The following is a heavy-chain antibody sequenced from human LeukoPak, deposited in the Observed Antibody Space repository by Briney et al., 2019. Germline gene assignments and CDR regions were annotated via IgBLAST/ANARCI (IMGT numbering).Heavy chain of an antibody. CDR3: AKFTSYYYDSSGYFDY. CDR1: GFTFSSYA. J-gene: IGHJ4*02. Sequence: GGSLRLSCAVSGFTFSSYAMSWVRQAPGKGLEWVSAISGSGGSTYYADSVKGRFTISRDNSKNTLYLQMNSLRAEDTAVYYCAKFTSYYYDSSGYFDYWGQGTLVTVSS. D-gene: IGHD3-22*01. CDR2: ISGSGGST. V-gene: IGHV3-23*01.